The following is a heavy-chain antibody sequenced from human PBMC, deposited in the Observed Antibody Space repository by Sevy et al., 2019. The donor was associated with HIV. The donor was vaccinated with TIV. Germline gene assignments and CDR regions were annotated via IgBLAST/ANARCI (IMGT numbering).Heavy chain of an antibody. CDR2: IYTSGST. CDR1: GGSISSYY. Sequence: SESLSLTCTVSGGSISSYYWSWIRQPAGKGLEWIGRIYTSGSTNYNSSLKSRVTMSVDTSKNQFSLKLSSVTAADTAVYYCARDSGDYDFWSGYLNWFDPWGQGTLVTVSS. V-gene: IGHV4-4*07. J-gene: IGHJ5*02. CDR3: ARDSGDYDFWSGYLNWFDP. D-gene: IGHD3-3*01.